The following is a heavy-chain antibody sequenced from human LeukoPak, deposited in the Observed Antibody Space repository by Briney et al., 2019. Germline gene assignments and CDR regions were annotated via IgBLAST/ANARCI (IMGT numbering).Heavy chain of an antibody. V-gene: IGHV3-30-3*01. CDR1: GFTFSTYA. Sequence: GGSLRLSCAASGFTFSTYAMHWVRQVPGKGLEWVAVISYDGSNKYYADSVKGRFTISRDNSKNTLYLQINSLRDEDTAVYYRARGAYNSGPDYWGQGTLVSVSS. CDR3: ARGAYNSGPDY. D-gene: IGHD6-19*01. CDR2: ISYDGSNK. J-gene: IGHJ4*02.